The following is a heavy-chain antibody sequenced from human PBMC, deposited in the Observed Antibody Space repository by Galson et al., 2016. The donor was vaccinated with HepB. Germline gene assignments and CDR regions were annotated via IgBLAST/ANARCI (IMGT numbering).Heavy chain of an antibody. J-gene: IGHJ4*02. CDR3: VKGAGTIDY. V-gene: IGHV3-48*02. CDR2: ISSSSNSM. Sequence: SLRLSCAASGFIFSNYGMHWVRQAPGKGLEWISYISSSSNSMYYADSVKGRFTISRDNAKNSLYLQMNSLRDEDTAVYYCVKGAGTIDYWGQGTLVTVSS. D-gene: IGHD6-19*01. CDR1: GFIFSNYG.